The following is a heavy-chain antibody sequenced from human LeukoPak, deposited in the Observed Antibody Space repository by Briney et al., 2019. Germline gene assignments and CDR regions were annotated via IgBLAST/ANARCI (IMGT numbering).Heavy chain of an antibody. CDR3: ARDLRQQLVPDY. CDR1: GFTFSSYS. D-gene: IGHD6-13*01. J-gene: IGHJ4*02. CDR2: ISSSSSYI. V-gene: IGHV3-21*01. Sequence: PAGSLRLSCAASGFTFSSYSMNWVRQAPGKGLELVSSISSSSSYIYYADSVKGRFTISRDNAKNSLYLQMNSLRAEDTAVYYCARDLRQQLVPDYWGQGTLVTVSS.